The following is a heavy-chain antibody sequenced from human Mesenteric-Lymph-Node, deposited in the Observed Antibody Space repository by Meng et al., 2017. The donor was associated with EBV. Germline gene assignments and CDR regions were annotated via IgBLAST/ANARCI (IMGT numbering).Heavy chain of an antibody. CDR3: VKQALVGAFEY. Sequence: QGRLVGLWGAVVTPGTYTRLFCAASGFTFSIDAIHWVRQAPGKGLDLVAVISYDGSHEFYADAVKGRFTISRDNSKNSVYLQMNSLRPEDTVLYYCVKQALVGAFEYWGQGTRVTVSS. V-gene: IGHV3-30-3*02. J-gene: IGHJ4*02. CDR2: ISYDGSHE. CDR1: GFTFSIDA. D-gene: IGHD1-26*01.